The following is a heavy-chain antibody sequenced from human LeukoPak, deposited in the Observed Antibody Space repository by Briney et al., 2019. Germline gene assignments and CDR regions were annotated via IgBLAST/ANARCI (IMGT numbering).Heavy chain of an antibody. CDR1: GYTFSDYY. CDR3: ARGTSGT. J-gene: IGHJ4*02. D-gene: IGHD3-10*01. V-gene: IGHV1-2*02. CDR2: VSPKTGET. Sequence: ASVKLSCKTSGYTFSDYYIHWARQAPGHGLEWMGGVSPKTGETNYAQNFEGRVTLTRDTSIKTSYLTLTSLTSDDTAVYFCARGTSGTWGQGTLVTVSS.